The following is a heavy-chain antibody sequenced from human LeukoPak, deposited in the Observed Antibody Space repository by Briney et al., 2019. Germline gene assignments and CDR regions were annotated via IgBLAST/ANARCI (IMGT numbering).Heavy chain of an antibody. Sequence: GGSLRLSCAASGFTFSSYSMNWVRQAPGKGLEWVSAISGSGSTTYYADSVKGRFTISRDNSKNTLFLQMDSLRAEDTAVYYCARFRPSYGLGSYGGNFDLWGRGTLATVSS. D-gene: IGHD3-10*01. CDR2: ISGSGSTT. V-gene: IGHV3-23*01. CDR3: ARFRPSYGLGSYGGNFDL. CDR1: GFTFSSYS. J-gene: IGHJ2*01.